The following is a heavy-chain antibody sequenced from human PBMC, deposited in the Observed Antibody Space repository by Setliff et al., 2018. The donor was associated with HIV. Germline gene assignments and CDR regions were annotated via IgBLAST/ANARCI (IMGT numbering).Heavy chain of an antibody. CDR1: GGSFSGYY. D-gene: IGHD1-1*01. CDR3: ARTKTEMGYYYGMDV. J-gene: IGHJ6*02. Sequence: SETLSLTCAVYGGSFSGYYWSWIRQAPGKGLEWIGEINHKKRTRYNPSLKSRVTITVDTSKDRFSLKLSSVTAADTAVYYCARTKTEMGYYYGMDVWGQGTTVTVSS. V-gene: IGHV4-34*01. CDR2: INHKKRT.